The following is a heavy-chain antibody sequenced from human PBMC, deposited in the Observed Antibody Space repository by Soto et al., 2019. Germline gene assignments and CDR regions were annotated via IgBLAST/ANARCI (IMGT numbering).Heavy chain of an antibody. CDR2: INAGNGNT. V-gene: IGHV1-3*01. CDR1: GYSFTSYA. Sequence: ASVKVSCKASGYSFTSYAMHWVRQAPGQRLEWMGWINAGNGNTKYSQKFQGRVTITRDTSASSAYMELSSLRSEDTAEYYCARVGDYYDSSVESGAFDIWGQGTMVTVSS. CDR3: ARVGDYYDSSVESGAFDI. J-gene: IGHJ3*02. D-gene: IGHD3-22*01.